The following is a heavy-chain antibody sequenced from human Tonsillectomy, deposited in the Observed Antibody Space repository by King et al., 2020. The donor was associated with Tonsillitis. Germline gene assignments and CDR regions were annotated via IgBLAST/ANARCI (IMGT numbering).Heavy chain of an antibody. Sequence: QLVQSGAEVKKPGASVKVSCKASGGSFSNYAISGVRQAPGQGLEGMGGIIPIFGATNYAQKFQGRVTITADETTSTAYMELSSLRSEDTAVYYCARNPDYYYYYMDVWGKGTTVTVSS. CDR3: ARNPDYYYYYMDV. CDR1: GGSFSNYA. V-gene: IGHV1-69*12. CDR2: IIPIFGAT. J-gene: IGHJ6*03.